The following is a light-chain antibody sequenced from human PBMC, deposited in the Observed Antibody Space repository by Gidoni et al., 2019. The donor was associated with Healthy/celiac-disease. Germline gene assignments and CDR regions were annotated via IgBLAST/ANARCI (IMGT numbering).Light chain of an antibody. CDR2: DAS. V-gene: IGKV1-5*01. CDR3: KQYNSYSWT. J-gene: IGKJ1*01. CDR1: QSISSW. Sequence: DIQMTQSPSTLSASVGDRVTITCRASQSISSWLAWYQQKPGKAPKLLIYDASSLESGVPSRFSGSGSGTEFTLTISSLQPDDFATYYCKQYNSYSWTFGQGTKVEIK.